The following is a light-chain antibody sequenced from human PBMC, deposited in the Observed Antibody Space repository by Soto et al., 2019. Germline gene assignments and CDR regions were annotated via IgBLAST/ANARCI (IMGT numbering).Light chain of an antibody. CDR1: SSNIGAGYD. J-gene: IGLJ3*02. CDR2: GDT. Sequence: QSVLTQPPSVSGAPGQWVTISCTGSSSNIGAGYDVHWYQQLPGTAPKLLISGDTNRPSGVPDRFSGSKSGTSASLAITGLRAEDEADYYCQSFDSSLSGWLFGGGTKLTVL. V-gene: IGLV1-40*01. CDR3: QSFDSSLSGWL.